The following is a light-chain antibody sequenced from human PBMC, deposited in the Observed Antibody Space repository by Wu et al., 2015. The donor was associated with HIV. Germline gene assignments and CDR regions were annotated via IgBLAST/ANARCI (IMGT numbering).Light chain of an antibody. CDR3: QKYNRAPFT. J-gene: IGKJ3*01. CDR2: AAS. Sequence: DIQMTQSPSSLSASVGDRVTITCRASEDITKSLVWYQQKPGKAPKLLLYAASRLESGVPSRFSGSGSGTDYTLTISSLQPEDVATYYCQKYNRAPFTFGPGTKMDIK. CDR1: EDITKS. V-gene: IGKV1-NL1*01.